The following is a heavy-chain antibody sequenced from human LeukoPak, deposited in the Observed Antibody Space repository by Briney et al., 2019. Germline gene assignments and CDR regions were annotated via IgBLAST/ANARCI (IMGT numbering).Heavy chain of an antibody. J-gene: IGHJ4*02. Sequence: SETLSLTCAVYGGSFSGYYWSWIRQPPGKGLEWIGEINHSGSTNYNPSLKSRVTISVDTSKNQFSLKLSSVTAADTAVYYCAVTAMAISADYWGQGTLVTVSS. CDR1: GGSFSGYY. D-gene: IGHD5-18*01. CDR3: AVTAMAISADY. V-gene: IGHV4-34*01. CDR2: INHSGST.